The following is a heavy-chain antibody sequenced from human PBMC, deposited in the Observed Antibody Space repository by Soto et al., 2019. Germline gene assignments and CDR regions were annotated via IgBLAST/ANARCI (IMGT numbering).Heavy chain of an antibody. CDR3: ARGKARIAAAGTSDFDY. J-gene: IGHJ4*02. V-gene: IGHV1-2*04. CDR2: INPNSGGT. CDR1: GYTFTGYY. Sequence: QVPLVQSGAEVKKPGASVKVSCKASGYTFTGYYMHWVRQAPGQGLEWMGWINPNSGGTNYAQKFQGWVTMTRDTSISTAYMELSRLRSDDTAVYYCARGKARIAAAGTSDFDYWGQGTLVTVSS. D-gene: IGHD6-13*01.